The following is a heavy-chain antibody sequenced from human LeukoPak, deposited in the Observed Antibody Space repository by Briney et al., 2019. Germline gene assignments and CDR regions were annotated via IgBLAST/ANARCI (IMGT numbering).Heavy chain of an antibody. D-gene: IGHD3-9*01. Sequence: GGPLRLSCAASGFTFDDYAMHWVRQAPGKGLEWVSGISWNSGSIGYADSVKGRFTISRDNAKNSLYLQMNSLRAEDTALYYCAKDQYYDILTGYDAFDIWGQGTMVTVSS. CDR3: AKDQYYDILTGYDAFDI. V-gene: IGHV3-9*01. J-gene: IGHJ3*02. CDR1: GFTFDDYA. CDR2: ISWNSGSI.